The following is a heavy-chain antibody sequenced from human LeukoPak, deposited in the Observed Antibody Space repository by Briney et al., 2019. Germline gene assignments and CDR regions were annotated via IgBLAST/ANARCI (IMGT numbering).Heavy chain of an antibody. CDR2: IHYRGST. CDR1: GGSVSSGYYY. V-gene: IGHV4-61*01. J-gene: IGHJ4*02. Sequence: SETLSLTCTVAGGSVSSGYYYWSWLRQPPGKGLEWIVYIHYRGSTNYDPSLKSRVTISVDTSKNQFSLKLNSATAADTAVYYCASLLATWYIAYWGQGTLVTVSS. D-gene: IGHD2-8*01. CDR3: ASLLATWYIAY.